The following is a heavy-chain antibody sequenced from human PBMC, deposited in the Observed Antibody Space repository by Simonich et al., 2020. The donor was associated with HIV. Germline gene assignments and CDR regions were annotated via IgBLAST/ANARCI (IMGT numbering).Heavy chain of an antibody. CDR1: GYTLTELS. CDR2: FEPEDGET. CDR3: ATVSRSWSRDGPFFDY. Sequence: QVQLVQSGAEVKKPGASVKVSCKVSGYTLTELSMHWVRQAPGKGLEWMGGFEPEDGETSYAQKFQGRVTMTEDTSTDTAYMELSSLRSEDTAVYYCATVSRSWSRDGPFFDYWGQGTLVTVSS. D-gene: IGHD6-13*01. J-gene: IGHJ4*02. V-gene: IGHV1-24*01.